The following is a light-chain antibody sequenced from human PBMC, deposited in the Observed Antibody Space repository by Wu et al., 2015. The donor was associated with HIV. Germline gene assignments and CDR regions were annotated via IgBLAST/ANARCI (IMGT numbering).Light chain of an antibody. V-gene: IGKV3-20*01. CDR1: QRIDSRS. Sequence: EIVLSQSSGTLSLSPGERATVSCRASQRIDSRSLAWYQQRLGQAPRLLISAASNRAAGIPDRFNGSGSGTDFILTINRLEPEDSAVYFCTTIWCSPPVTFGRGTRWRLN. J-gene: IGKJ5*01. CDR2: AAS. CDR3: TTIWCSPPVT.